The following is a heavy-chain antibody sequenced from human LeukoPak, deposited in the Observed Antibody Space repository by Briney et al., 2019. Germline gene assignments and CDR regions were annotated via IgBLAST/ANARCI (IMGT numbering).Heavy chain of an antibody. CDR3: ARMTLVVVPAAVGYVFDI. Sequence: SETLSLTCTVSGGSISSYYWSWIRQPPGKGLEWIGYIYYSGSTNYNPSLKSRVTISVDTSKNQFSLKLSSVTAADTAVYYCARMTLVVVPAAVGYVFDIWGQGTMVTVSS. CDR1: GGSISSYY. J-gene: IGHJ3*02. CDR2: IYYSGST. V-gene: IGHV4-59*01. D-gene: IGHD2-2*01.